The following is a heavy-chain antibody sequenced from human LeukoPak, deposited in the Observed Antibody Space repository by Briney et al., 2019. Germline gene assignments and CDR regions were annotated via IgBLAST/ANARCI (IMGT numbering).Heavy chain of an antibody. J-gene: IGHJ4*01. D-gene: IGHD1-7*01. CDR2: INHSGST. Sequence: KPSETLSLTFSHHGGSFSGYYWSWIRQPPGKRLDWIGEINHSGSTNYSPSLNSGVTISVETSKNQFSLKLSTVTAAATPATYCGRGRTNSLSYVDYWGHGTLVTVSS. CDR1: GGSFSGYY. V-gene: IGHV4-34*01. CDR3: GRGRTNSLSYVDY.